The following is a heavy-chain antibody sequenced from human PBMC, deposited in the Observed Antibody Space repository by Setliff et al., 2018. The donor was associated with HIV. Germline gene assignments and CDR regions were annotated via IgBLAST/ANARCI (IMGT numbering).Heavy chain of an antibody. CDR1: GHTLRNNA. V-gene: IGHV1-69*11. J-gene: IGHJ4*02. D-gene: IGHD3-10*01. CDR3: TRGALYGLFEF. Sequence: ASVKVSCKASGHTLRNNAIGWVRQAPGQGLEWMGSLIPVLGEPHYAQRFQGRVTISADESANTAHMELRSLTSEDTAAYYCTRGALYGLFEFWGPGTLVTVSS. CDR2: LIPVLGEP.